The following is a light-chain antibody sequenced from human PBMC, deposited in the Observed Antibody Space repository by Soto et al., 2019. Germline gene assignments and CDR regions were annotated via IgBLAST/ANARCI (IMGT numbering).Light chain of an antibody. CDR1: QSISNRY. J-gene: IGKJ2*01. CDR2: GAA. CDR3: KQYGVSSPFT. Sequence: IVLTQSPGTLSLSPGERAALSCRASQSISNRYLAWFQQKPGQAPRVLISGAANRATVIPDRFSGSGSGTDFTLTISRLEPEGFAVYFCKQYGVSSPFTFGQGTKVEIK. V-gene: IGKV3-20*01.